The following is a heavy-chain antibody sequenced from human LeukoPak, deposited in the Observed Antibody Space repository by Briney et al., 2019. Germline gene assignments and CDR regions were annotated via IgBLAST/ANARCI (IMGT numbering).Heavy chain of an antibody. CDR2: ISWDASST. CDR1: GFTFGDYA. J-gene: IGHJ6*03. D-gene: IGHD3-10*01. Sequence: GGSLRLSCAASGFTFGDYAMRWVRHAPGKGLEWVSLISWDASSTYYADSVKGRFTISRDNSKNSLSLQMNSLRPEDTALYYCAKERRGYYMDVWGKGTTVTVSS. CDR3: AKERRGYYMDV. V-gene: IGHV3-43D*04.